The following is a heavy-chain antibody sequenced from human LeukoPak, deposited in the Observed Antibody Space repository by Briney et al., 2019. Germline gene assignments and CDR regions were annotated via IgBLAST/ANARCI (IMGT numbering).Heavy chain of an antibody. Sequence: GGSLRLSCAASGFTFSSYWMSWVRQAPGRGLEWVSAISRSGTNYADSVKGRFTISRDDSRNILYLQMNSLRVEDTAVYYCAKDVPHSGWAFDVWGQGTLVTVSS. V-gene: IGHV3-23*01. CDR3: AKDVPHSGWAFDV. D-gene: IGHD6-19*01. CDR1: GFTFSSYW. CDR2: ISRSGT. J-gene: IGHJ3*01.